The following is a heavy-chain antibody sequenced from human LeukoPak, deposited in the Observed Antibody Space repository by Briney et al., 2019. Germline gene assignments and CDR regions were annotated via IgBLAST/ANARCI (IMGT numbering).Heavy chain of an antibody. J-gene: IGHJ6*02. CDR1: GFTFSDNW. Sequence: GGSLRLSCEASGFTFSDNWMYWVRQAPGKGLVWVSRINTDGKTTSYADFVKGRFTISRDNPKNTLYLQMNILRAEDTGIYYCARAQYYDSTSAGGMDVWGQGTTVTVS. CDR3: ARAQYYDSTSAGGMDV. D-gene: IGHD3-9*01. V-gene: IGHV3-74*01. CDR2: INTDGKTT.